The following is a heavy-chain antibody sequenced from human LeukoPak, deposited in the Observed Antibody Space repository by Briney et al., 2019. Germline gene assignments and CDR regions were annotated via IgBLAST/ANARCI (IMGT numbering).Heavy chain of an antibody. J-gene: IGHJ4*02. CDR2: ISGSGGST. CDR1: GFTFSDYY. Sequence: GGSLRLSCAASGFTFSDYYMSWVRQAPGKGLEWVSGISGSGGSTYYADSVKGRFTISRDNSRNTLYLQMNSLRAEDTAVYYCAKARADGSGYSDWGQGTLVTVSS. V-gene: IGHV3-23*01. CDR3: AKARADGSGYSD. D-gene: IGHD3-22*01.